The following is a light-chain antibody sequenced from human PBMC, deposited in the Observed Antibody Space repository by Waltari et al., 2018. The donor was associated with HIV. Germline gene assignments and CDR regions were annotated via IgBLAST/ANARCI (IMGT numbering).Light chain of an antibody. V-gene: IGLV1-44*01. Sequence: QSVLTQPPSASGTPGQRVTISCSGSSSNIGSNTVNWYQQRPGTAPKLLIYSNNQRPSGVTDRLSGSKSGTSASLAISGLQSEDEANYYCAAWDDSLIGPVFGGGTKLTVL. CDR2: SNN. J-gene: IGLJ3*02. CDR3: AAWDDSLIGPV. CDR1: SSNIGSNT.